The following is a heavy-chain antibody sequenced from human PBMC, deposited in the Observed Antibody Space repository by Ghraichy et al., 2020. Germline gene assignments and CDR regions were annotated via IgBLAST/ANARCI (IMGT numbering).Heavy chain of an antibody. V-gene: IGHV3-9*01. Sequence: GGSLRLSCAASGFTFDDYAMHWVRQAPGKGLEWVSGISWNSGSIGYADSVKGRFTISRDNAKNSLYLQMNSLRAEDTALYYCAKDLRGYSYGPDYWGQGTLVTVSS. CDR3: AKDLRGYSYGPDY. CDR2: ISWNSGSI. J-gene: IGHJ4*02. CDR1: GFTFDDYA. D-gene: IGHD5-18*01.